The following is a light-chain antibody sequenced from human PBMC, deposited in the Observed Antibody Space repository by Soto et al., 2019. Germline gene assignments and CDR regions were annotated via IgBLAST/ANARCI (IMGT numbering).Light chain of an antibody. V-gene: IGKV3-20*01. J-gene: IGKJ1*01. Sequence: EIVLTQSPGTLSLSPGERATLSCRASQSVSNNYLAWYQQKPGPAHRLLIYGASNRATGIPDRFSGSGSGTVFTLTTSILEPEDFTVYYCQQYGSSGTFGQGTKVDIK. CDR2: GAS. CDR3: QQYGSSGT. CDR1: QSVSNNY.